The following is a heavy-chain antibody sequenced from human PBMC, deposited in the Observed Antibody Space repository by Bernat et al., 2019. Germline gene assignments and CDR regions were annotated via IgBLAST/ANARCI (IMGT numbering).Heavy chain of an antibody. CDR2: ISYDGSNK. D-gene: IGHD4-17*01. CDR3: ARDHDYGDYVFDY. V-gene: IGHV3-30-3*01. J-gene: IGHJ4*02. CDR1: GFTFSSYA. Sequence: QVQLVESGGGVVQPGRSLRLSCAASGFTFSSYAMHWVRPAPGKGLEWVAVISYDGSNKYYADSVKGRFTISRDNSKNTLYLQMNSLRAEDTAVYYCARDHDYGDYVFDYWGQGTLVTVSS.